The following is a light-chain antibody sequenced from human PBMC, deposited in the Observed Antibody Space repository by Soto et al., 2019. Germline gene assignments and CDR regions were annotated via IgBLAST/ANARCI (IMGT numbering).Light chain of an antibody. CDR1: QSISDN. Sequence: IVMTQSPATLSVSPGEIATLSCRASQSISDNLAWYQRKPGLAPTLLISHPSTRATGVPARFSGSGSGTEFSLTISSLQSEDFAVYYCQRYDNWPLTFGGGTKVDIK. CDR2: HPS. J-gene: IGKJ4*01. CDR3: QRYDNWPLT. V-gene: IGKV3-15*01.